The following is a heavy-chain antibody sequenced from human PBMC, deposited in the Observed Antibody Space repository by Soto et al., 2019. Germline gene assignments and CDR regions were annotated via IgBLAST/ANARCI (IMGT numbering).Heavy chain of an antibody. Sequence: TLSLTCVISGDSVSSNXXXWNWIRQSPSRGLEWLGRTYYRSRWSFDYALSVKSRLTIDPDXSXNQFSLHLDSLTPEDTAVYYCAGVXXLRGMDVWGQGTPVTVSS. CDR2: TYYRSRWSF. D-gene: IGHD3-16*02. CDR3: AGVXXLRGMDV. J-gene: IGHJ6*02. CDR1: GDSVSSNXXX. V-gene: IGHV6-1*01.